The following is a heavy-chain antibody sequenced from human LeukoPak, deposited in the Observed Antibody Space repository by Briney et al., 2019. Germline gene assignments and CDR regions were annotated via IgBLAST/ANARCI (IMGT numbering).Heavy chain of an antibody. Sequence: ASVKVSCKASGYTFTSYYMHWVRQAPGQGLEWMGIINPSGGSTSYAQKFQGRVTMTRDTSTNTVYMELSSLRSEDTAVYYCARESGYSSSWYDYYYYGMDVWGQGTTVTVSS. CDR1: GYTFTSYY. V-gene: IGHV1-46*01. CDR3: ARESGYSSSWYDYYYYGMDV. CDR2: INPSGGST. D-gene: IGHD6-13*01. J-gene: IGHJ6*02.